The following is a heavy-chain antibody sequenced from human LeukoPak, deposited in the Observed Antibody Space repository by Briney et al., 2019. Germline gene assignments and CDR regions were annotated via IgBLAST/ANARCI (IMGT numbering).Heavy chain of an antibody. V-gene: IGHV5-51*01. CDR3: NLQSGSDNFDY. J-gene: IGHJ4*02. D-gene: IGHD4-11*01. CDR2: IYPGDSDT. CDR1: GYSFTSHW. Sequence: HGESLKISCKGSGYSFTSHWLGWVRQMPGKGLEWVGIIYPGDSDTRYSPSFQGQVTISADKSISTAYLQWSSLKASDTAMYYCNLQSGSDNFDYWGQGTLVTVSS.